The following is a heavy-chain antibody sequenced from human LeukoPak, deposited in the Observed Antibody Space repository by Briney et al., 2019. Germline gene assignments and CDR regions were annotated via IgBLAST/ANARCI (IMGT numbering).Heavy chain of an antibody. J-gene: IGHJ5*02. D-gene: IGHD4-17*01. V-gene: IGHV4-4*02. CDR1: GGSISSNYW. CDR2: IFHSGSI. Sequence: SETLSLTCAVSGGSISSNYWWSWVRQPPGKGLEWIGEIFHSGSINYKPSLKSRVTISVDTSKNQFSLKLSSVTAADTAVYYCARGLTTVTTFNWFDPWGQGTLVTVSS. CDR3: ARGLTTVTTFNWFDP.